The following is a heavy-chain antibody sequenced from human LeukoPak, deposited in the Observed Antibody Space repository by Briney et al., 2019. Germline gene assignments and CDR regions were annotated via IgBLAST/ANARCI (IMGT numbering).Heavy chain of an antibody. CDR2: IVPILGIA. V-gene: IGHV1-69*16. D-gene: IGHD4-17*01. CDR3: ARGDGYGDYAGAFDI. CDR1: GGTFSSYT. J-gene: IGHJ3*02. Sequence: SVKVSCKASGGTFSSYTISWVRQAPGQGLEWMGRIVPILGIANYAQKFQGRVTITTDESTSTAYMELSSLRSEDTAVYYCARGDGYGDYAGAFDIWGQGTMVTVSS.